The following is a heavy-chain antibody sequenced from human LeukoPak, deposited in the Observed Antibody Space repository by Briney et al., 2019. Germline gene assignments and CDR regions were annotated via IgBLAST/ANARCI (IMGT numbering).Heavy chain of an antibody. D-gene: IGHD2-2*01. Sequence: PGGSLRLSCAASGFTFSSYWMPWVRQGPGKGLVWVSRIKSDGSDPSYADSVKGRFIISRDNAKSTLYLQMNSLRAEDTAVYYCAKDRDPMPSRGMDVWGQGTTVAVSS. CDR3: AKDRDPMPSRGMDV. CDR1: GFTFSSYW. J-gene: IGHJ6*02. V-gene: IGHV3-74*01. CDR2: IKSDGSDP.